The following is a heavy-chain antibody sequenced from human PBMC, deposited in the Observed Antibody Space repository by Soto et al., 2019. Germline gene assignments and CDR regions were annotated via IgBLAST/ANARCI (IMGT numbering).Heavy chain of an antibody. Sequence: QVQLQESGPGLVRPSQTLSLTCAVSGGSSSSGEYYWTWIRQPPEKGLEWIGHIYYNGATNYNPSLKSRISVSVDTSKNQFSLRLSSVTAADTAMYYCARIVGATSGWFDPWGQGTLVTVSS. CDR3: ARIVGATSGWFDP. V-gene: IGHV4-30-4*01. CDR1: GGSSSSGEYY. J-gene: IGHJ5*02. D-gene: IGHD1-26*01. CDR2: IYYNGAT.